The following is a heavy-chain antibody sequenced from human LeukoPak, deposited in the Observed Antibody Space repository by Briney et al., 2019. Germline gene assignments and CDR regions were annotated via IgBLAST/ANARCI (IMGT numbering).Heavy chain of an antibody. CDR3: ARHRYGDYFFFDY. D-gene: IGHD4-17*01. J-gene: IGHJ4*02. Sequence: PSETLSLTCTVSGGSISSYYWSWIRQPPGKGLEWIGYIYYSGSTNYNPSLKSRVTISVDTSKNQFSLKLSSVTAADTAVYYCARHRYGDYFFFDYWGQGTLVTVSS. CDR2: IYYSGST. CDR1: GGSISSYY. V-gene: IGHV4-59*08.